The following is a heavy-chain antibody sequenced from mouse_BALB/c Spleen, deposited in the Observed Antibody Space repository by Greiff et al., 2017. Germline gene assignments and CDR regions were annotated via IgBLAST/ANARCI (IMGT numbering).Heavy chain of an antibody. CDR1: GFTFSSYG. CDR2: ISSGGSYT. V-gene: IGHV5-6*01. J-gene: IGHJ3*01. D-gene: IGHD2-3*01. CDR3: ARLGGYSAWFAY. Sequence: EVKLMESGGDLVKPGGSLKLSCAASGFTFSSYGMSWVRQTPDKRLEWVATISSGGSYTYYPDSVKGRFTISRDNAKNTLYLQMSSLKSEDTAMYYCARLGGYSAWFAYWGQGTLVTVSA.